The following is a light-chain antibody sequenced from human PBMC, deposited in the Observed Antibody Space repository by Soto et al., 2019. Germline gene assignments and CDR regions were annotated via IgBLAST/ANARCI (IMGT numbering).Light chain of an antibody. Sequence: QAVVTQPPSVSGAPGQRVTISCTGSSSNIGAGYNVYWYQQLPGTAPKLLIYGNSNRPSGVPDRFSGSKSGTSASLAITGLPAEDEADYYSSSYDSRSILVVFGGGTKLTVL. V-gene: IGLV1-40*01. CDR3: SSYDSRSILVV. CDR2: GNS. J-gene: IGLJ2*01. CDR1: SSNIGAGYN.